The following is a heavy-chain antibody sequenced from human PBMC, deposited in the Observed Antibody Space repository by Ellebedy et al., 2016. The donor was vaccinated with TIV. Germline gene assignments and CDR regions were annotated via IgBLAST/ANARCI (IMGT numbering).Heavy chain of an antibody. CDR2: IYPGDSDT. D-gene: IGHD7-27*01. V-gene: IGHV5-51*01. CDR1: GYSFTSYW. Sequence: GESLKISCKGSGYSFTSYWIGWVRQMPGKGLEWMGIIYPGDSDTRYSPSFQGQVTISADKSISTAYLQWSSLKASDTAMYYCARRYRGNWDHYWYFDLWGRGTLVTVSS. CDR3: ARRYRGNWDHYWYFDL. J-gene: IGHJ2*01.